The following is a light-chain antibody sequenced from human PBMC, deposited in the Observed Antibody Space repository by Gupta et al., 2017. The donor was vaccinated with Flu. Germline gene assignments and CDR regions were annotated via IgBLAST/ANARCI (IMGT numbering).Light chain of an antibody. CDR1: SNDVGLYDY. Sequence: QSALTQPASVSGSPGQSITISCTGTSNDVGLYDYVSWYQQYPGKAPKLMIYEVTNRPSGISSRFSASKSGNTASLTISGLQSEDEAYYCCTSFTSSTTFVFGGGTKLTVL. V-gene: IGLV2-14*01. CDR2: EVT. CDR3: TSFTSSTTFV. J-gene: IGLJ3*02.